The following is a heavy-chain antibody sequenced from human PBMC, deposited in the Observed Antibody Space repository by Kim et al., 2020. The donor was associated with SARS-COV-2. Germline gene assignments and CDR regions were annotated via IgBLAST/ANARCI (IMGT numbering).Heavy chain of an antibody. Sequence: ASVKVSCKASGYTFTSYAMHWVRQAPGQRLEWMGWINAGNGNTKYSQKFQGRVTITRDTSASTAYMELSSLRSEDTAVYYCARFSIVATVVDYWGQGTLVTVSS. CDR3: ARFSIVATVVDY. CDR2: INAGNGNT. J-gene: IGHJ4*02. D-gene: IGHD5-12*01. V-gene: IGHV1-3*01. CDR1: GYTFTSYA.